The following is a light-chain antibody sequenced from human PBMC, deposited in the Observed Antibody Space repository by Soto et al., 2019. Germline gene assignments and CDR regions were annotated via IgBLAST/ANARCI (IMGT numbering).Light chain of an antibody. J-gene: IGKJ2*01. V-gene: IGKV3-15*01. Sequence: EIVMTQSPATLSVPPGERATLFCRASRSIGGKLAWFQQKPGQAPTLLMYAVSTRTAGVPPRFSGSGSGTEFALTISSLQSEDVAVYYCQQQDNRSHHTFGQGTKLEIK. CDR3: QQQDNRSHHT. CDR1: RSIGGK. CDR2: AVS.